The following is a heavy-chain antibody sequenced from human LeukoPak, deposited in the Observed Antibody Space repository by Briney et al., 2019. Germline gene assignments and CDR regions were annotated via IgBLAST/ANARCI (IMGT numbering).Heavy chain of an antibody. J-gene: IGHJ4*02. V-gene: IGHV4-4*02. D-gene: IGHD3-16*02. CDR1: GGSISSSNW. CDR2: IYHSGST. Sequence: PSGTLSLTCAVSGGSISSSNWWSWVRQPPGKGLEWIGEIYHSGSTNYNPSLKSRVTISVDKSKNQFSLKLSSVTAADTAVYYCARETVSKRLGELSSFDYWGQGTLVTVSS. CDR3: ARETVSKRLGELSSFDY.